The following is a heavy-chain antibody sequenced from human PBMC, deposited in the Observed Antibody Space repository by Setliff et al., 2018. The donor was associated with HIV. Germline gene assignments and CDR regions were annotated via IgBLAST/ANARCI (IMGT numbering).Heavy chain of an antibody. J-gene: IGHJ5*02. CDR2: IYTSGST. CDR3: ARDAVRSKDWFDP. Sequence: SETLSLTCTVSDDPINSFYWSWIRQPPGKGLEWIGYIYTSGSTNYNPSLEGRVTISVDTSKNQFSLKLRSVTAADTAMYYCARDAVRSKDWFDPWGPGILVTVSS. D-gene: IGHD4-17*01. V-gene: IGHV4-4*09. CDR1: DDPINSFY.